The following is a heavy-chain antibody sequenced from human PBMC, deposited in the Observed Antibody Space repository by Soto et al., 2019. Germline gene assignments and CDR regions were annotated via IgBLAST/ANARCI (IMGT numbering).Heavy chain of an antibody. V-gene: IGHV3-53*01. CDR3: ARDRVESGYPEYFQH. Sequence: GGSLRLSCAASGFTVSSNYMSWVRQAPGKGLEWVSAIYSGGSTYYADSVKGRFTNSRDNSKNTLYLQMNSLRAEDTAVYYCARDRVESGYPEYFQHWGQGTLVTVSS. CDR1: GFTVSSNY. D-gene: IGHD3-22*01. J-gene: IGHJ1*01. CDR2: IYSGGST.